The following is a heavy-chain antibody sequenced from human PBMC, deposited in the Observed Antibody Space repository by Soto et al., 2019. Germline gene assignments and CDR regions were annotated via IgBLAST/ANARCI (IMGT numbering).Heavy chain of an antibody. CDR1: GGSISSGGYY. CDR3: ARDRSGNYYYGMDV. J-gene: IGHJ6*02. V-gene: IGHV4-31*03. CDR2: IYYSGST. Sequence: SETLSLTCTVSGGSISSGGYYWSWIRQHPGKGLEWIGYIYYSGSTYYNPSLKSRVTISVDTSKNQFSLKLGSVTAADTAVYYCARDRSGNYYYGMDVWGQGTTVTVSS. D-gene: IGHD3-3*01.